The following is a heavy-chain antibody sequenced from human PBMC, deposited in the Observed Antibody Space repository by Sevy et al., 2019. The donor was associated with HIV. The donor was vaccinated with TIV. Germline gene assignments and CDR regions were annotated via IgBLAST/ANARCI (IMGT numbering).Heavy chain of an antibody. CDR3: ARGKSGYGYALNY. Sequence: GESLKISCAASGFTVNSNYMTWVRQAPGKGLEGVSVIHSDDTTYHADSVKDRFTISRDNFKNTLYLHMSSLRAEDTAGYYCARGKSGYGYALNYWGQGTLVTVSS. D-gene: IGHD5-18*01. J-gene: IGHJ4*02. CDR1: GFTVNSNY. CDR2: IHSDDTT. V-gene: IGHV3-66*01.